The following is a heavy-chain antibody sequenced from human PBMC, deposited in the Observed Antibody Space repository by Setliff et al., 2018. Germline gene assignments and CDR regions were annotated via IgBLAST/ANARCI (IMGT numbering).Heavy chain of an antibody. Sequence: ASVKVSCKASGFTFTNYDINWVRQATGQGLEWMGWMNPNSDNTGYAQKFQGRVTMTRNTSISTAYMELSSLRSEDTAVYFCVRGKKLITMVRGVILGGRYYYYYMGVWGKGTTVTVS. J-gene: IGHJ6*03. V-gene: IGHV1-8*02. CDR1: GFTFTNYD. CDR3: VRGKKLITMVRGVILGGRYYYYYMGV. D-gene: IGHD3-10*01. CDR2: MNPNSDNT.